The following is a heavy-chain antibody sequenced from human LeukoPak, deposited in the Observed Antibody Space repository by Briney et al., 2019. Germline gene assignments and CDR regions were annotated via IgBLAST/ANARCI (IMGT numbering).Heavy chain of an antibody. CDR2: ISGSGDNM. J-gene: IGHJ6*03. D-gene: IGHD1-26*01. Sequence: GGSLRLSCAASGFTFSSYWMTWVRQAPGKGLEWVSSISGSGDNMDYADSVKGRFTISRDNSENTLYLQMNSLRGEDTAVYYCARDGYSGSYYRLYYFFMDVWGKGTTVTVSS. CDR1: GFTFSSYW. V-gene: IGHV3-23*01. CDR3: ARDGYSGSYYRLYYFFMDV.